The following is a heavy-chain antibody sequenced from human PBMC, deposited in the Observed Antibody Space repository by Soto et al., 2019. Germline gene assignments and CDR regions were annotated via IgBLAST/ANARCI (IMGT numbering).Heavy chain of an antibody. CDR3: ARDGGGNYYDSSGYYYGYYGMDV. V-gene: IGHV4-59*01. CDR1: GGSISSYY. Sequence: SETLSLTCTVSGGSISSYYWSWIRQPPGKGLEWIGYIYYSGSTNCNPSLKSRVTISVDTSKNQFSLKLSSVTAADTAVYYCARDGGGNYYDSSGYYYGYYGMDVWGQGTTVTVSS. CDR2: IYYSGST. D-gene: IGHD3-22*01. J-gene: IGHJ6*02.